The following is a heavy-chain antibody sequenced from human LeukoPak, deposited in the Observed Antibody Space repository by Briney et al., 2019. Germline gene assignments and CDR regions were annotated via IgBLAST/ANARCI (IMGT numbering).Heavy chain of an antibody. CDR2: INHSGST. D-gene: IGHD6-6*01. CDR1: GGSITSSSYY. Sequence: PSETLSLTCTVSGGSITSSSYYWSWIRQPPGKGLEWIGEINHSGSTNYNPSLKSRVTISVDTSKNQFSLKLSSVTAADTAVYYCARVKPSYSSSSPPNWFDPWGQGTLVTVSS. J-gene: IGHJ5*02. V-gene: IGHV4-39*07. CDR3: ARVKPSYSSSSPPNWFDP.